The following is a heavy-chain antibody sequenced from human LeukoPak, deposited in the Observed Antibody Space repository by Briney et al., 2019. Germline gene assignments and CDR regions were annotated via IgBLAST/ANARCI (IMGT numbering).Heavy chain of an antibody. D-gene: IGHD3-10*01. CDR3: AHSQESDRELDY. V-gene: IGHV2-70*12. J-gene: IGHJ4*02. CDR1: GGSISSYYW. CDR2: IDWDDDK. Sequence: TLSLTCTVSGGSISSYYWSWIRQPPGKAPEWLARIDWDDDKFYSTSLKTRLTISKDTSKNQVVLTMTNMDPVDTATYYCAHSQESDRELDYWGQGTLVTVSS.